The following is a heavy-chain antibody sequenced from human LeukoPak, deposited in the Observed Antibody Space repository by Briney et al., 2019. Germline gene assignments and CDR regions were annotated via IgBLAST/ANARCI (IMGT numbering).Heavy chain of an antibody. V-gene: IGHV1-69*06. J-gene: IGHJ5*02. CDR1: GGTFSSYA. CDR2: IIPIFGTA. Sequence: ASVKVSCKASGGTFSSYAISWVRQAPGQGLEWMGGIIPIFGTANYAQKFQGRVTITADKSTTTDYMELSSLKSDDTAVYYCARDNSIHERGWWFDPWGQGTLVTVSS. CDR3: ARDNSIHERGWWFDP. D-gene: IGHD4-23*01.